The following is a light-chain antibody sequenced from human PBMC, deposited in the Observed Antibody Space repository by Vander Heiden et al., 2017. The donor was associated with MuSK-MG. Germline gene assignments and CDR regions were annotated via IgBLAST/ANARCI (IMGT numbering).Light chain of an antibody. Sequence: QSILTQPPSPPGTPRQGLAVSCSGSGSNIGRNSVNWFQQVPGTAPKLLIYSDNQRPSGVPDRFSGSKSGTSASLAISALQSDDETDFYCATWDDSLHGPVFGGGTKVTVL. CDR2: SDN. V-gene: IGLV1-44*01. J-gene: IGLJ3*02. CDR1: GSNIGRNS. CDR3: ATWDDSLHGPV.